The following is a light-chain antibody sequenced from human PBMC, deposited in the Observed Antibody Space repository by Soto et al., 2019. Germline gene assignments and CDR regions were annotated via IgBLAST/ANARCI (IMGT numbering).Light chain of an antibody. CDR1: SSNIGNNY. V-gene: IGLV1-51*02. CDR3: GTWDNTLTAFV. CDR2: END. J-gene: IGLJ1*01. Sequence: QSVLTQPPSVSAAPGQKVTISCSGSSSNIGNNYVSWYQQLPGTAPKLLICENDKRPSGIPDRFSGSKSGTSATLGITGLQTGDEADYYCGTWDNTLTAFVFGTGTKLTVL.